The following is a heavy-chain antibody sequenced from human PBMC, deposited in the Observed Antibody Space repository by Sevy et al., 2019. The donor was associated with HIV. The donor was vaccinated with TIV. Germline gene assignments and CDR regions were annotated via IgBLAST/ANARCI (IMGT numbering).Heavy chain of an antibody. CDR1: GYTFTSYG. CDR3: ASRWFGEPGSGQYYFDY. CDR2: ISAYNGNT. Sequence: ASVKVSCKASGYTFTSYGISWVRQAPGQGLEWMGWISAYNGNTNYAQKLQGRVTMTTDTSTSTAYMELRSLRSDDTAVYYCASRWFGEPGSGQYYFDYWGQGTLVTVSS. V-gene: IGHV1-18*01. D-gene: IGHD3-10*01. J-gene: IGHJ4*02.